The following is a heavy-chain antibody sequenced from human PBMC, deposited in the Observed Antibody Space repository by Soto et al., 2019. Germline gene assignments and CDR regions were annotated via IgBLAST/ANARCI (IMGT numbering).Heavy chain of an antibody. CDR3: VRDIR. Sequence: EVQLVESGGGLVQPGSLRLSCAASGFTFNNFWMYWVRQTPEKGLVWVSGINSDGTTTIYADSVKGRFTISRDNAKNTLYLQMNSLTVEDTAIYYCVRDIRWGQGTLVTVSS. CDR2: INSDGTTT. CDR1: GFTFNNFW. J-gene: IGHJ4*02. V-gene: IGHV3-74*01.